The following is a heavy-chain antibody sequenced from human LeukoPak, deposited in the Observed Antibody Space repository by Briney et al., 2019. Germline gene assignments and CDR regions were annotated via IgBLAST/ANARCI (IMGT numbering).Heavy chain of an antibody. Sequence: SGGSLRLSCAASGFTFSSYWMHWVRQAPGKGLVWVSRINSDGSSTSYADSVKGRFTISRDNAKNTLYLQMNSLRAEDTAVYYCARAEHPGYSGYDYDYWGQGTLVTVSS. CDR2: INSDGSST. V-gene: IGHV3-74*01. D-gene: IGHD5-12*01. J-gene: IGHJ4*02. CDR1: GFTFSSYW. CDR3: ARAEHPGYSGYDYDY.